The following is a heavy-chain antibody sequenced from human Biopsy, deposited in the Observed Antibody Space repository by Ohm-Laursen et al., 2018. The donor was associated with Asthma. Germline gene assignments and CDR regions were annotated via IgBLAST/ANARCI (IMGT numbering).Heavy chain of an antibody. CDR2: ISVYNGNT. D-gene: IGHD3-10*01. V-gene: IGHV1-18*01. Sequence: SVKASCKSSGYTFNSAGITWARQAPGQGLEWMGWISVYNGNTKVAQKLQDRVTMITDTSTSTAYMELRSLRSDDTAVYFCARAVDYSHYYGIDVWGQGTTVTVS. CDR1: GYTFNSAG. CDR3: ARAVDYSHYYGIDV. J-gene: IGHJ6*02.